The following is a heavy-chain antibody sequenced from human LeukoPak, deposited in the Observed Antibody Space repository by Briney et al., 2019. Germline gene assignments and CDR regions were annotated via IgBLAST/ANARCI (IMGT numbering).Heavy chain of an antibody. CDR1: GYTFTGYY. Sequence: ASVKVSCKASGYTFTGYYMHWVRQAPGQGLEWMGWINPNSGGTNYAQKFQGRVTMTRDTSISTAYMELSRLRPDDTAVYYCASTNLAYYDILTGLLFLDYWGQGTLVTVSS. V-gene: IGHV1-2*02. CDR2: INPNSGGT. CDR3: ASTNLAYYDILTGLLFLDY. J-gene: IGHJ4*02. D-gene: IGHD3-9*01.